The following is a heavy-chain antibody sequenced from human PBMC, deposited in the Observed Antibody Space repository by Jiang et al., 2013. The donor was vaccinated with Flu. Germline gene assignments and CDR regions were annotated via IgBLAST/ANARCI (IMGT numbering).Heavy chain of an antibody. CDR3: ARGGYFDAFDI. J-gene: IGHJ3*02. Sequence: VWVSRINSDGSSTSYADSVKGRFTISRDNAKNTLYLQMNSLRAEDTAVYYCARGGYFDAFDIWGQGTMVTVSS. V-gene: IGHV3-74*01. D-gene: IGHD2-21*02. CDR2: INSDGSST.